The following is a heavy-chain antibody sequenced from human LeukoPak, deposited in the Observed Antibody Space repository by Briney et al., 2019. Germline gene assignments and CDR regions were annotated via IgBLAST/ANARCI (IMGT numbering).Heavy chain of an antibody. CDR2: IYPGDSDT. CDR3: ARRLYDSSVYYRYMYYFDY. J-gene: IGHJ4*02. CDR1: GYGFTTNW. Sequence: GESLKISCKGSGYGFTTNWIGWVRQMPGKGLEWMGIIYPGDSDTRYSPSFQGQVTISVDKSISTAYLQWSSLKASDTAMYYCARRLYDSSVYYRYMYYFDYWGQGTLVTVSS. D-gene: IGHD3-22*01. V-gene: IGHV5-51*01.